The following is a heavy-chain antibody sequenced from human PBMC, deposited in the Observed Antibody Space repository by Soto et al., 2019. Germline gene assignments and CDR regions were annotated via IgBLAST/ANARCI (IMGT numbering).Heavy chain of an antibody. D-gene: IGHD3-3*01. Sequence: EVQLVESGGGLVQPGGYLRLSCAASGFTFSNYLIHWVRQAPGQGLEYVSAIESNGLRTYYADFVKGRFKLSRDNSKNTLDLQLSILTSGDTAVYYCVRVAFYGVERWGPGTRVTVYS. CDR1: GFTFSNYL. CDR2: IESNGLRT. J-gene: IGHJ4*02. V-gene: IGHV3-64D*08. CDR3: VRVAFYGVER.